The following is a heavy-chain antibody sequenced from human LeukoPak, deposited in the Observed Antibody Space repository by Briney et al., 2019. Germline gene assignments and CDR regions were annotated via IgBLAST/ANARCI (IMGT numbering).Heavy chain of an antibody. Sequence: ASVTVSCKASGYTFPTYYMHWVRQAPGQGSEWMGIINPSGGSTTYTQKFQGRVTMTRDTSTSTVYMELSSLRSEDAAVYYCARDHEYYYGSGSYYPGGCDYWGQGTLVTVSS. J-gene: IGHJ4*02. D-gene: IGHD3-10*01. CDR2: INPSGGST. CDR1: GYTFPTYY. V-gene: IGHV1-46*01. CDR3: ARDHEYYYGSGSYYPGGCDY.